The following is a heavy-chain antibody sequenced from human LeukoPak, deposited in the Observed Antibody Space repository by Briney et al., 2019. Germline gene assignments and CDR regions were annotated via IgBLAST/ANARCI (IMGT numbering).Heavy chain of an antibody. J-gene: IGHJ4*02. V-gene: IGHV1-46*01. Sequence: ASVKVSCKASGYTFTSYYMHWVRQAPGQGLEWMGIINPSGGSTSYAQKFQGRVTMARDTSTSTVYMELSSLRSEDTAVYYCARDLKGYDSSGYYYSPFDYWGKGTLVTVSS. D-gene: IGHD3-22*01. CDR2: INPSGGST. CDR3: ARDLKGYDSSGYYYSPFDY. CDR1: GYTFTSYY.